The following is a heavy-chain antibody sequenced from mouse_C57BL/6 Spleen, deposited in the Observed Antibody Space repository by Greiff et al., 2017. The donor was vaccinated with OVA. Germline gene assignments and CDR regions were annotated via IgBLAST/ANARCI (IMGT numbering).Heavy chain of an antibody. V-gene: IGHV1-26*01. D-gene: IGHD2-2*01. CDR1: GYTFTDYY. CDR2: INPNNGGT. J-gene: IGHJ4*01. Sequence: EVQLQQSGPELVKPGASVKISCKASGYTFTDYYMNWVKQSPGQSLEWIGDINPNNGGTSYNQKFKGKATLTVDKSSSTAYMELRSLTSEDSAVYYCARTGYEAMDYWGQGTSVTVSS. CDR3: ARTGYEAMDY.